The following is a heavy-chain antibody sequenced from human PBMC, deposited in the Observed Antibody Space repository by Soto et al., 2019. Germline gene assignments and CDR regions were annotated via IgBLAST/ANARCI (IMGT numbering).Heavy chain of an antibody. D-gene: IGHD3-22*01. J-gene: IGHJ3*02. Sequence: PGGSLRLSCAASGFTFSSYAMSWVRQAPGKGLEWVSATSGSGGSTYYADSVKGRFTISRDNSKNTLYLQMNSLRAEDTAVYYCAKDRLLTYYYDSSGYYHDAFDIWGQGTMVTVSS. V-gene: IGHV3-23*01. CDR3: AKDRLLTYYYDSSGYYHDAFDI. CDR1: GFTFSSYA. CDR2: TSGSGGST.